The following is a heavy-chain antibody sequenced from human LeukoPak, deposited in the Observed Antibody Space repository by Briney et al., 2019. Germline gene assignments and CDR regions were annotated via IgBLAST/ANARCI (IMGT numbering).Heavy chain of an antibody. CDR2: IYYSGST. V-gene: IGHV4-59*08. D-gene: IGHD3-22*01. CDR1: GGSISSYY. CDR3: ARSSYYYDSFDS. Sequence: PSETLSLTCTVSGGSISSYYWHWIRQPSGKGLEWIGYIYYSGSTDYNPSLKSRVTISVDTSKNQFSLYLSSVTAADTAHYYCARSSYYYDSFDSWGQGTLVTVSS. J-gene: IGHJ4*02.